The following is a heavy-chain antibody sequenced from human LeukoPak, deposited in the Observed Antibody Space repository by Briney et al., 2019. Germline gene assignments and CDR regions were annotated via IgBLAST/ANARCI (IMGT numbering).Heavy chain of an antibody. CDR2: ISSSSSYI. Sequence: GGSLRPSCAASGFTFSSYSMNWVRQAPGKGLEWVSSISSSSSYIYYADSVKGRFTISRDNAKNSLYLQMNSLRAEDTAVYYCARDGYSSGWPILTGDYWGQGTLVTVSS. V-gene: IGHV3-21*04. CDR1: GFTFSSYS. CDR3: ARDGYSSGWPILTGDY. D-gene: IGHD6-19*01. J-gene: IGHJ4*02.